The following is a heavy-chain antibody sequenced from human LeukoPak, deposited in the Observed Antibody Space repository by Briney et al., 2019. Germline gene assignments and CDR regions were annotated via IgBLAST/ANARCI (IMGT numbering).Heavy chain of an antibody. CDR3: ARVFGLDY. D-gene: IGHD3-10*01. CDR1: GFTFSDYY. V-gene: IGHV3-7*01. J-gene: IGHJ4*02. CDR2: IKQDGSEK. Sequence: GGSLRLSCAASGFTFSDYYMTWIRQAPGKGLEWVANIKQDGSEKYYVDSVKGRFTISRDNAKNSLYLQMNSLRAEDTAVYYCARVFGLDYWGQGTLVTVSS.